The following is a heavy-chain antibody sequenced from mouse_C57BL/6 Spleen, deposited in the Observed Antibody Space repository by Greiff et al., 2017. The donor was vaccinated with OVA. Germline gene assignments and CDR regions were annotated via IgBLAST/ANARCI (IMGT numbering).Heavy chain of an antibody. Sequence: EVQLQQSVAELVRPGASVKLSCTASGFTIKNTYMHWVKQRPEQGLEWIGRIDPANGNTKYAPKFKGKATITADTSSNTAYLQLSSLTSEDTAIYYCARDDYDVDYFDYWGQGTTLTVSS. D-gene: IGHD2-4*01. CDR3: ARDDYDVDYFDY. V-gene: IGHV14-3*01. CDR1: GFTIKNTY. J-gene: IGHJ2*01. CDR2: IDPANGNT.